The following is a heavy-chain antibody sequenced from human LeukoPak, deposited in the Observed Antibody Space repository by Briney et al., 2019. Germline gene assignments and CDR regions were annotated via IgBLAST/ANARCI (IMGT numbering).Heavy chain of an antibody. Sequence: ASVAVSFKVSGYTLTELSMHWVRQAPGKGLEWVGGFDPEDGETIYAQKFQGRVTMTEDTSTDTAYMELSSLRSEDTAVYYCATWGSWELQAGGYWGQGTLVTVSS. V-gene: IGHV1-24*01. D-gene: IGHD1-26*01. CDR1: GYTLTELS. CDR3: ATWGSWELQAGGY. J-gene: IGHJ4*02. CDR2: FDPEDGET.